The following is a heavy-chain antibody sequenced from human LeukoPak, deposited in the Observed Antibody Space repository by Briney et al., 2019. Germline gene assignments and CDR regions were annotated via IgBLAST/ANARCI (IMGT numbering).Heavy chain of an antibody. J-gene: IGHJ4*02. CDR2: INRDGSNT. Sequence: GGSLRLSCGASGFTFSTSWMNWVRQAPGKGRMGVSQINRDGSNTNYAYSVKGRFTISRDNAKTTLYLQMNSMRAEDTAVYYCARDGPCINGVCYTDFDYWGRGTLVTVSS. CDR1: GFTFSTSW. D-gene: IGHD2-8*01. V-gene: IGHV3-74*01. CDR3: ARDGPCINGVCYTDFDY.